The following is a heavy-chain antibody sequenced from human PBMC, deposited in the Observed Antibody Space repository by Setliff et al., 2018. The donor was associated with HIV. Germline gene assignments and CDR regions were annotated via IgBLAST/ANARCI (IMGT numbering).Heavy chain of an antibody. CDR3: ARDPSRWVQPVTRITAFDI. V-gene: IGHV1-18*01. CDR2: ISAYDGNT. J-gene: IGHJ3*02. Sequence: ASVKVSCKASGYTFTSYGISWVRQAPGQGLEWMGWISAYDGNTDQAQRFRDRVTMTTDTSPRTAYMEPRSLRSDDTAVYYCARDPSRWVQPVTRITAFDIWGQGTMVTVSS. CDR1: GYTFTSYG. D-gene: IGHD5-18*01.